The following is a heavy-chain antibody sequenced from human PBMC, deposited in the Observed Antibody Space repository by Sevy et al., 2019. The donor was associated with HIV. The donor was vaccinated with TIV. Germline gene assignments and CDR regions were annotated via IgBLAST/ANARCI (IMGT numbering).Heavy chain of an antibody. CDR2: IIPIFGTA. V-gene: IGHV1-69*06. J-gene: IGHJ5*02. CDR3: ARDRCSGGSCYCRSTRANWFDP. Sequence: ASVKVSCKASGGTFSSYAISWVRQAPGQGLEWMGGIIPIFGTANYTEKFQGRVTITADKSTSTAYMELSSLRSEDTAVYYCARDRCSGGSCYCRSTRANWFDPWGQGTLVTVS. D-gene: IGHD2-15*01. CDR1: GGTFSSYA.